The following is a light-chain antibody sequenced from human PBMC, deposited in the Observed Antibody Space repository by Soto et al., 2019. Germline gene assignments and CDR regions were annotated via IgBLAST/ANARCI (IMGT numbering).Light chain of an antibody. V-gene: IGKV1-5*03. J-gene: IGKJ1*01. CDR2: KAS. CDR3: QHYNSYSEA. CDR1: QTISSW. Sequence: DFQMTQSPSSLSGSVVDRVTITCLASQTISSWLAWYQQKPGKAPKLLIYKASTLKSGVPSRFSGSGSGTEFTLTISSLQPDDFATYYCQHYNSYSEAFGQGTKVDIK.